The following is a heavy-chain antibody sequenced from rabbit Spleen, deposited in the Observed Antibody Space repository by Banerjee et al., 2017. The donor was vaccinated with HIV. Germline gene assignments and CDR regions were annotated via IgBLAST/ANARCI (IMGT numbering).Heavy chain of an antibody. CDR3: ARDTSSSFSSYGMDL. V-gene: IGHV1S40*01. Sequence: QSLEESGGDLVKPGGTLTLTCKASGIDFSSYYYMCWVRQAPGKGLEWIACINAVTGKAVYASWAKGRFTFSKTSSTTVTLQMTSLTAADTATYFCARDTSSSFSSYGMDLWGPGTLVTVS. J-gene: IGHJ6*01. CDR2: INAVTGKA. CDR1: GIDFSSYYY. D-gene: IGHD1-1*01.